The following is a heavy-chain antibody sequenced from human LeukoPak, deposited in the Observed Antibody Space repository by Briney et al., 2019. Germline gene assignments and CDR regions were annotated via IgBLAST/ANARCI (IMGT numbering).Heavy chain of an antibody. CDR1: GFTVSSNY. CDR3: ARVPRLVAVGYHYGMDV. D-gene: IGHD2-8*02. V-gene: IGHV3-53*01. Sequence: GGSLRLSCAASGFTVSSNYMSWVRQAPGKGLEWVSVIYSGGSTYYADSVKGRFTISRDNSKNTLYLQMNSLRAEDTAVYYCARVPRLVAVGYHYGMDVWGQGTTVTVFS. CDR2: IYSGGST. J-gene: IGHJ6*02.